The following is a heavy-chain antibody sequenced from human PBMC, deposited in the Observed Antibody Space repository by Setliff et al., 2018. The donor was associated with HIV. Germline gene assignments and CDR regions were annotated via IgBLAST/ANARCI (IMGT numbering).Heavy chain of an antibody. CDR1: GLTFSSFA. J-gene: IGHJ4*02. V-gene: IGHV3-23*01. D-gene: IGHD5-18*01. Sequence: SLRLSCGVPGLTFSSFAMSWVRQAPGKGLEWVSSISGSGSATYHAVSVKGRFTISRDNSKNTLYLQMNSLRVEDTAVYYCAKDWGWLTQRYFDYWGQGTLVTVSS. CDR2: ISGSGSAT. CDR3: AKDWGWLTQRYFDY.